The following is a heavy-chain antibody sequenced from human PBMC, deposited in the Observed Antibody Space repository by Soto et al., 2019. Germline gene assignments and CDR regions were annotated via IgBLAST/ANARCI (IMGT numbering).Heavy chain of an antibody. J-gene: IGHJ4*02. V-gene: IGHV3-23*01. CDR3: AKTESFNGYYNAFDS. CDR1: GFTFNSYV. CDR2: ISRSGRGSA. Sequence: PGGSLRLSCAASGFTFNSYVMTWVRQAPGEGLEWVSSISRSGRGSAYYADSVKGRFTISRDNSENTLFLQMNNLNAGDTALYYCAKTESFNGYYNAFDSWGQGTRVTVSS. D-gene: IGHD3-9*01.